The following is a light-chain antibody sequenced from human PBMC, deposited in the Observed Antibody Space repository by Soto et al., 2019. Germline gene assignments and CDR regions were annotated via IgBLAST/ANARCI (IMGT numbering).Light chain of an antibody. CDR2: EGT. Sequence: QSALTQPASVSGSPGRSITISCTGTSSDVGSYNVVSWYQQHPGKAPKLMIYEGTKRPSGVSNRFSGSKSGNTASLTISGLQAEDEADYYCCSYVSSSTLYVFGTGTKVTVL. J-gene: IGLJ1*01. V-gene: IGLV2-23*01. CDR1: SSDVGSYNV. CDR3: CSYVSSSTLYV.